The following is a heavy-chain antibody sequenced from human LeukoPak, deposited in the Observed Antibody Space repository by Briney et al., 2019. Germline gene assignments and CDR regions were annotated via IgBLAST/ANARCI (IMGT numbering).Heavy chain of an antibody. CDR3: ARGTYYYYDSSGPIPWFDP. V-gene: IGHV4-59*12. CDR2: VFHTGST. Sequence: SQTLSLTCTVSGGSISKYYWSWIRQPPGKGLEWIGYVFHTGSTTYNPSLKSRVTISVDTSKNQFSLKLTSVTAADTALYYCARGTYYYYDSSGPIPWFDPWGQGTLVTVSS. CDR1: GGSISKYY. J-gene: IGHJ5*02. D-gene: IGHD3-22*01.